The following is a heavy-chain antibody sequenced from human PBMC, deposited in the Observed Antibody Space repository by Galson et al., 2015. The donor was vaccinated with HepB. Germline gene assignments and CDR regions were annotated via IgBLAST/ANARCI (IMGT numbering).Heavy chain of an antibody. Sequence: SLRLSCAASGFTFSSYAMHWVRQAPGKGLEWVAVISYDGSNKYYADSVKGRFTISRDNSKNTLYLQMNSLRAEDTAVYYCARVGYDYVWGSYRYTGYYYGMDVWGQGTTVTVSS. V-gene: IGHV3-30-3*01. CDR3: ARVGYDYVWGSYRYTGYYYGMDV. CDR1: GFTFSSYA. D-gene: IGHD3-16*02. J-gene: IGHJ6*02. CDR2: ISYDGSNK.